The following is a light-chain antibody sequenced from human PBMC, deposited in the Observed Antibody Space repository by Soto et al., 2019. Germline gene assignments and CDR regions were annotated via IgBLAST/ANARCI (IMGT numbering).Light chain of an antibody. CDR3: CSYAGSYIFVL. Sequence: QSVLTQPRSVSGSPGQSVTISCTGASSDVGGYNYVSWYQQHPGKAPKLMIYDVTKRPSGVPDRFSGSKSGNTASLTISGLQAEDEADYYCCSYAGSYIFVLFGGGTKLTVL. CDR2: DVT. CDR1: SSDVGGYNY. J-gene: IGLJ2*01. V-gene: IGLV2-11*01.